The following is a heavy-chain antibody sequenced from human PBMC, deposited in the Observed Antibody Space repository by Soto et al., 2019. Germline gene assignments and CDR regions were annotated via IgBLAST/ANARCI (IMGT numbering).Heavy chain of an antibody. CDR1: GFTVSSNY. CDR3: SELEQGY. Sequence: EVQLVETVGGLIQPGGSLRLSCAASGFTVSSNYMSWVRQAPGKGLDWVSVIYSGGSTYYDDSVKGRFTISRDNSKNTLYLQMNSLRAEDTAVYYCSELEQGYWGQGTLVTVSS. CDR2: IYSGGST. D-gene: IGHD1-1*01. V-gene: IGHV3-53*02. J-gene: IGHJ4*02.